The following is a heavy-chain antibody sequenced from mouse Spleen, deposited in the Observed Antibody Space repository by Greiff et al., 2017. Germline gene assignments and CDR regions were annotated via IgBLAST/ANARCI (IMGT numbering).Heavy chain of an antibody. D-gene: IGHD1-2*01. CDR3: ARGFITTGYFDY. Sequence: QVQLQQSGAELVRPGTSVKISCKASGYTFTNYWLGWVKQRPGHGLEWIGDIYPGGGYTNYNEKFKGKATLTADTSSSTAYMQLSSLTSEDSAVYFCARGFITTGYFDYWGQGTTLTVSS. J-gene: IGHJ2*01. CDR1: GYTFTNYW. CDR2: IYPGGGYT. V-gene: IGHV1-63*02.